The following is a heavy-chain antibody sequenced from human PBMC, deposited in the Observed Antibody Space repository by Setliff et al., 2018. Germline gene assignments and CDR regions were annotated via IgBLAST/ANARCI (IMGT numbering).Heavy chain of an antibody. CDR2: IKQDGSEN. CDR1: EITLSKNW. V-gene: IGHV3-7*03. CDR3: AKGKGPQPRPSLDY. J-gene: IGHJ4*02. Sequence: GGSLRLSCVASEITLSKNWMTWVRQAPGKGLEWVANIKQDGSENYYVDSVKGRFTISSDNSKNTLYLQMNSLRAEDTARYYCAKGKGPQPRPSLDYWGQGTLVTVSS.